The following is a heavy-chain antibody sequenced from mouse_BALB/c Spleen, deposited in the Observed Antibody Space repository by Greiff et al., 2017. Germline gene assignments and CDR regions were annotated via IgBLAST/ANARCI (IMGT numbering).Heavy chain of an antibody. V-gene: IGHV1S56*01. J-gene: IGHJ4*01. CDR3: AREGRGRDYAMDY. Sequence: QVQLQQSGPELVKPGASVRISCKASGYTFTSYYIHWVKQRPGQGLEWIGWIYPGNVNTKYNEKFKGKATLTADKSSSTAYMQLSSLTSEDSAVYFCAREGRGRDYAMDYWGQGTSVTVSS. CDR1: GYTFTSYY. CDR2: IYPGNVNT.